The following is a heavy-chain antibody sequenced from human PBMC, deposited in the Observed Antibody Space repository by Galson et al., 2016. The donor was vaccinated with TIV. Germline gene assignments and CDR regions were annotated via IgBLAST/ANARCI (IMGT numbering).Heavy chain of an antibody. Sequence: LRLSCAASGFTFSSYIMNWVRQPPGKGLEWIGSISYTGNTYYNPSLKSRVTISVDTSKNQFSLKWTSVTAADTAVYYCARVERIAIFGVLTVGQFDPWGQGTLVTVSS. J-gene: IGHJ5*02. CDR1: GFTFSSYI. CDR3: ARVERIAIFGVLTVGQFDP. CDR2: ISYTGNT. D-gene: IGHD3-3*01. V-gene: IGHV4-39*07.